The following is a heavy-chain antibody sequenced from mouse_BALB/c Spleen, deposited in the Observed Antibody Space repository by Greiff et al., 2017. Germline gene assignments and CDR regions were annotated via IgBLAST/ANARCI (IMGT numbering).Heavy chain of an antibody. CDR2: IDPENGDT. V-gene: IGHV14-4*02. J-gene: IGHJ2*01. D-gene: IGHD1-1*01. Sequence: EVQLKESGAELVRSGASVKLSCTASGFNIKDYYMHWVKQRPEQGLEWIGWIDPENGDTEYAPKFQGKATMTADTSSNTAYLQLSSLTSEDTAVYYCNLYYGSIGFDYWGQGTTLTVSS. CDR3: NLYYGSIGFDY. CDR1: GFNIKDYY.